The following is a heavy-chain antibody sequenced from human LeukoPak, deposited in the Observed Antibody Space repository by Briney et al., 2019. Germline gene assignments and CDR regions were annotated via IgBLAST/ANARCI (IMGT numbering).Heavy chain of an antibody. CDR1: GYTFTDYA. J-gene: IGHJ4*02. Sequence: ASVKVSCKPSGYTFTDYAINWVRQAPGQRLEYMGWVNTNTGNPTYAQGFTGRFVFSSDSSVSTAYLQITSLKADDSAIYFCASCNDSSGYFAYWGQGTLVTVSS. CDR2: VNTNTGNP. CDR3: ASCNDSSGYFAY. V-gene: IGHV7-4-1*02. D-gene: IGHD3-22*01.